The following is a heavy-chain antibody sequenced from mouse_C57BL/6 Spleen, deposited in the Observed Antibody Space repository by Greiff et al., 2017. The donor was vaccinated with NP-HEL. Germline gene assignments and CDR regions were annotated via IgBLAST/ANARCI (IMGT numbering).Heavy chain of an antibody. CDR1: GYSFTSYY. V-gene: IGHV1-66*01. J-gene: IGHJ1*03. D-gene: IGHD2-1*01. CDR2: IYPGSGNT. CDR3: ASYGNYDYWYFDV. Sequence: QVQLQQSGPELVKPGASVKISCKASGYSFTSYYIHWVKQRPGQGLEWIGWIYPGSGNTKYNEKFKGKATLTADTSSSTAYMQLSSLTSADSAVYYCASYGNYDYWYFDVWGTGTTVTVSS.